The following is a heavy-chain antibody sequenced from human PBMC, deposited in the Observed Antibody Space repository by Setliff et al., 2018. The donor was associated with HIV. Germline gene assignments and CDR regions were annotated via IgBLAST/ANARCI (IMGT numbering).Heavy chain of an antibody. CDR2: ISPADSDT. Sequence: PGESLKISCKGSGYIFTNYWIAWVRQMPGKGLEWMGIISPADSDTRYSPSFQGQVTISADKSITTAYLQWSSLKASDTAFYYCARRGIGKYSSGWFDFWGQGTLVTVSS. CDR3: ARRGIGKYSSGWFDF. J-gene: IGHJ4*02. CDR1: GYIFTNYW. V-gene: IGHV5-51*03. D-gene: IGHD6-19*01.